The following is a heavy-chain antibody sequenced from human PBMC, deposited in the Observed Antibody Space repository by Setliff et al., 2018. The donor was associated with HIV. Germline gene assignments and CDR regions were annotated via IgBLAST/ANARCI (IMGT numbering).Heavy chain of an antibody. J-gene: IGHJ4*02. CDR1: GFTFGDYA. CDR3: TRDLGGPFDY. D-gene: IGHD3-16*01. CDR2: TRSKAYGGTT. Sequence: PGGSLRLSCTTSGFTFGDYAMSWVRQAPGKGLEWVGFTRSKAYGGTTEYAASVKGRFTISRDDSKSIAYLQMNSLKTEDTAVYYCTRDLGGPFDYWGQGTLVTVSS. V-gene: IGHV3-49*04.